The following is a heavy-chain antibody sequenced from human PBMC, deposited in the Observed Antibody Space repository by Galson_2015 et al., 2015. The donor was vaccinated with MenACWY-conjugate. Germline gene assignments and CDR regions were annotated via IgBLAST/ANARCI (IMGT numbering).Heavy chain of an antibody. CDR3: ASHLLGNIGYD. CDR1: GYTFRNYG. D-gene: IGHD2/OR15-2a*01. Sequence: QSGAEVKKPGASVKVSCKASGYTFRNYGFTWVRRAPGQGLEWMGRISGKNGNAIYAQKFQDRFIMTTDASTNTAYMELGSLRSDDTATYYCASHLLGNIGYDWGQGTLVTVSS. CDR2: ISGKNGNA. V-gene: IGHV1-18*01. J-gene: IGHJ1*01.